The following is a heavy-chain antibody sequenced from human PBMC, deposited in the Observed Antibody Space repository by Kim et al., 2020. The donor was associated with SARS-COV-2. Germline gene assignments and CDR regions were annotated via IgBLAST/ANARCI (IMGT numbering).Heavy chain of an antibody. CDR3: ARGVVAATRGMDV. V-gene: IGHV4-31*03. CDR1: GGSISSGGYY. CDR2: IYYSGST. D-gene: IGHD2-15*01. Sequence: SETLSLTCTVSGGSISSGGYYWSWIRQHPGKGLEWIGYIYYSGSTYYNPSLKSRVTISVDTSKNQFSLKLSSVTAADTAVYYCARGVVAATRGMDVWGQGTTVTVSS. J-gene: IGHJ6*02.